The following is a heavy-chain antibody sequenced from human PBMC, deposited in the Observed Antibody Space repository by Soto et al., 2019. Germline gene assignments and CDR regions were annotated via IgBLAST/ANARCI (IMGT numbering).Heavy chain of an antibody. CDR3: AKEHSNDTWFFDF. CDR2: IGSDGTIK. V-gene: IGHV3-30*18. Sequence: QVHLAESGGGVVQPGRSLRLSCLASGFTFTTYSIHWLRQAPGKGLEWVSVIGSDGTIKYYADSVKGRFTASRDNFKNTVFLQMNSLTNEDTSVYYCAKEHSNDTWFFDFWGRGTLVTVFS. J-gene: IGHJ2*01. D-gene: IGHD3-22*01. CDR1: GFTFTTYS.